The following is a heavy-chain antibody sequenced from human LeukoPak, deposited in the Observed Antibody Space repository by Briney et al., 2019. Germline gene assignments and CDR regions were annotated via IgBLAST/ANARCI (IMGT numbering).Heavy chain of an antibody. D-gene: IGHD1-14*01. Sequence: GGSLRLSCAASGFTVSSNYMSWVRQAPGKGLEWVSVIYSGGSTYYADSVKGRFTISRDKSKKTLSLQMNSLRAEETAVYYCARGDRNSYYYMDVWGKGTTVTVSS. J-gene: IGHJ6*03. CDR2: IYSGGST. CDR3: ARGDRNSYYYMDV. V-gene: IGHV3-53*01. CDR1: GFTVSSNY.